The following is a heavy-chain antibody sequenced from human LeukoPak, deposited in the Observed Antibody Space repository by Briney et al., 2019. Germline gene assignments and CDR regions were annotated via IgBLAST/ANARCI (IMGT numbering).Heavy chain of an antibody. CDR3: ARGAYVIPYYFDY. V-gene: IGHV3-11*01. Sequence: PGGSLRLSCAASGFTFSDYYMSWIRQAPGKGLEWVSYISNTGSTIYYAASVKGRFTISRDNAKNSLYLQMNSLRAEDTAVYYCARGAYVIPYYFDYWGQGTLVTVSS. D-gene: IGHD2-21*01. CDR1: GFTFSDYY. CDR2: ISNTGSTI. J-gene: IGHJ4*02.